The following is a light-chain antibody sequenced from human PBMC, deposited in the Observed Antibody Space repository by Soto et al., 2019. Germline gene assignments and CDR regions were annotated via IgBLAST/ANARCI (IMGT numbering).Light chain of an antibody. Sequence: QSVLTQPPSVSGAPGQRVTISCTGSSSNIGAGYDVHWYQQLPGTAPKLLIYGNSNRPSGVPDRFSGSKSGTSASLAITGLQAEDEADYYCQSYDSSFCVFGGGTKLTVL. V-gene: IGLV1-40*01. CDR2: GNS. CDR1: SSNIGAGYD. CDR3: QSYDSSFCV. J-gene: IGLJ3*02.